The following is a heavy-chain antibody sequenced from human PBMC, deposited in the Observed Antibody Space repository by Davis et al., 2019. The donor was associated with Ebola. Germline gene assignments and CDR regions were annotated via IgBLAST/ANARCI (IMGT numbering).Heavy chain of an antibody. V-gene: IGHV4-30-2*01. D-gene: IGHD4-11*01. CDR1: GGSISSGGYS. Sequence: SETLSLTCAVSGGSISSGGYSWSWIRQPPGKGLEWIGYIYHSGSTNYNPSLKSRVTISVDTSKNQFSLKLSSVTAADTAVYYYARASTVTPFDYWGQGTLVTVSS. CDR3: ARASTVTPFDY. J-gene: IGHJ4*02. CDR2: IYHSGST.